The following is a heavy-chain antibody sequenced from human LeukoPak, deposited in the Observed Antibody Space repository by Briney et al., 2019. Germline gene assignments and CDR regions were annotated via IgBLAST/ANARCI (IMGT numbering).Heavy chain of an antibody. CDR1: GGSISSGTYY. J-gene: IGHJ4*02. CDR3: ARLPPAANGGSFDY. V-gene: IGHV4-61*09. Sequence: SETLSLTCADSGGSISSGTYYWSWIRQPAGKGLEWIAYIDTSETTNYNPSLKSRVTISVDTSKNHFSLKLSSVTAADTAVYYCARLPPAANGGSFDYWGQGTLVTVSS. CDR2: IDTSETT. D-gene: IGHD2-2*01.